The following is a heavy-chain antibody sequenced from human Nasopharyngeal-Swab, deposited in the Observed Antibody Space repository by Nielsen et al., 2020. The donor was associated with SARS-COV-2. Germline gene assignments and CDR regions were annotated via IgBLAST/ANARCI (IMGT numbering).Heavy chain of an antibody. CDR1: GFTFSTYP. Sequence: GESLKISCAASGFTFSTYPMHWVRQAAGKGLEWVSVIYSGGSTYYADSVKGRFTISRDNSKNTLYLQMNSLRAEDTAVYYCASVLGGSYVPDAFDIWGQGTMVTVSS. CDR3: ASVLGGSYVPDAFDI. J-gene: IGHJ3*02. D-gene: IGHD1-26*01. V-gene: IGHV3-66*01. CDR2: IYSGGST.